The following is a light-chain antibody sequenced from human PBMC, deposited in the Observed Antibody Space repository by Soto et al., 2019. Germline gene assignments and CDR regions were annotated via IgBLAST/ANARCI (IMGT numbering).Light chain of an antibody. CDR3: QQYNSYWT. CDR1: QTISSW. CDR2: DAS. J-gene: IGKJ1*01. V-gene: IGKV1-5*01. Sequence: DIQMTQSPSTLSGSVGDRVTITCRASQTISSWLAWYQQKPGKAPKLLIYDASNLETGVPSRFSGSGSGTDFTFTISSLQPEDIATYYCQQYNSYWTFGQGTKVDIK.